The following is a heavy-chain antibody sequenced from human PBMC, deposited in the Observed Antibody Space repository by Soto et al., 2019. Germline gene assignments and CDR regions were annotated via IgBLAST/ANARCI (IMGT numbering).Heavy chain of an antibody. D-gene: IGHD3-9*01. J-gene: IGHJ4*02. CDR2: INRNGGST. CDR3: AREGYFDWLSSLDY. Sequence: GGSLRLSCAASGFTFDDHGMSWVRQAPGKGLEWVSGINRNGGSTGYADSVKGRFTISRDNAKNSLYLQMNSLRAEDTAFYYCAREGYFDWLSSLDYWGQGTLVTVSS. V-gene: IGHV3-20*04. CDR1: GFTFDDHG.